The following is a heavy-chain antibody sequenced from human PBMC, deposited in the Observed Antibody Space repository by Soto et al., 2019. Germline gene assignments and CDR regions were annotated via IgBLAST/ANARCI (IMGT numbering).Heavy chain of an antibody. CDR1: YGSISVSNVF. J-gene: IGHJ4*02. CDR3: ARTTGRHLDF. D-gene: IGHD4-4*01. V-gene: IGHV4-39*01. Sequence: QLQLQESGPGLVKPWETLSLTCTVSYGSISVSNVFWGWVRQPPGKGREWIGNIDYSGTAYFNPSLGTRVTFPVDTSKTQFSLTLYSVTAADTAVYYCARTTGRHLDFWGQGILVTVSS. CDR2: IDYSGTA.